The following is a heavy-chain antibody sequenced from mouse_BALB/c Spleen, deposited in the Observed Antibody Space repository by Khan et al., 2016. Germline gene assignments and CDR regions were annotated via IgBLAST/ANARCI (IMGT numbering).Heavy chain of an antibody. CDR2: RNTETGEP. Sequence: QIQLVQSGPELKKPGETVKISCKASGYTFTDYSMHWVKQAPGKGLKWMGWRNTETGEPTYADDFKGRFAFSLETSASTAYLQINNLKNEYTDTYFCARRSWTMDYWVQGTSVTVSS. CDR3: ARRSWTMDY. J-gene: IGHJ4*01. CDR1: GYTFTDYS. V-gene: IGHV9-2-1*01.